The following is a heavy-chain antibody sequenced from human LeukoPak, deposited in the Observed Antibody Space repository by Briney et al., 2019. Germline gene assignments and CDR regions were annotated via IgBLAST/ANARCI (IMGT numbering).Heavy chain of an antibody. CDR1: GFSFANHP. V-gene: IGHV3-23*01. CDR2: ISASRGIT. CDR3: ALWLRLDY. J-gene: IGHJ4*02. D-gene: IGHD5-12*01. Sequence: PGGSLRLSCAASGFSFANHPMIWVRQAPGKGLEGVSSISASRGITYYADSVKGRFTISRDNSKNTLYLQMNSLRAEDTAVYYCALWLRLDYWGQGTLVTVSS.